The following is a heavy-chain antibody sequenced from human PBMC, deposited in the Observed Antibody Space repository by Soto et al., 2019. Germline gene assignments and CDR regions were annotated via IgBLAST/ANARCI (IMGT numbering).Heavy chain of an antibody. CDR2: ITSRGDHT. Sequence: VGSLRLCWAAAGGTCAHFGRSWVRQAPGKGLQWVSVITSRGDHTSYADSVKGRFIISRANSKNMLYLQMDSLRAEDTAFFFCAKVVAPSPIIFWGGGGKGTLVPVSS. V-gene: IGHV3-23*01. CDR3: AKVVAPSPIIFWGG. CDR1: GGTCAHFG. J-gene: IGHJ1*01. D-gene: IGHD3-16*01.